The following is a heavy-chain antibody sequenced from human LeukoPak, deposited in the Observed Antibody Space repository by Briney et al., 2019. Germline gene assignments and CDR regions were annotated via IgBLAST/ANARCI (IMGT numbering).Heavy chain of an antibody. CDR1: GGSIGSSYYY. V-gene: IGHV4-39*01. CDR2: IYYSGST. CDR3: ARHRIAARGSFDY. D-gene: IGHD6-6*01. Sequence: SEILSLTCTVSGGSIGSSYYYWGWIRQPPGRGLEWIGSIYYSGSTYYNPSLKSRVTISEDTSKNQFPLKLNSVTAADTAVYYCARHRIAARGSFDYWGQGTLVTVSS. J-gene: IGHJ4*02.